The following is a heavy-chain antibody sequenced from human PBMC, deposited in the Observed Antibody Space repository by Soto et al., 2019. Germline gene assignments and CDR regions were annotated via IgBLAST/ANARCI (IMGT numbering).Heavy chain of an antibody. Sequence: QVHLQQWGAGLLKPSETLSLTCAVYGGSFSGHYWSWIRQPPGKGLEWIGQINHSGSTDYNPSLKSRVTISADASKNHFSLKLSSVTAADTAVYYCARGGSGWYHKYHFDYWGQGTLVTVSS. J-gene: IGHJ4*02. V-gene: IGHV4-34*01. CDR2: INHSGST. D-gene: IGHD6-19*01. CDR3: ARGGSGWYHKYHFDY. CDR1: GGSFSGHY.